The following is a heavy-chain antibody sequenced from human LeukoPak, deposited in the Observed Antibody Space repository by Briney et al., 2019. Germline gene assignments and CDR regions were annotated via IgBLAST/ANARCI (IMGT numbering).Heavy chain of an antibody. CDR2: INPSGGST. CDR3: ARLRPTYYYDRGWFDP. J-gene: IGHJ5*02. D-gene: IGHD3-22*01. CDR1: GYTLTELS. Sequence: ASVKVSCKVSGYTLTELSMHWVRQAPGQGLEWMGIINPSGGSTSYAQKFQGRVTMTRDTSTSTVYMELSSLRSEDTAVYYCARLRPTYYYDRGWFDPWGQGTLVTVSS. V-gene: IGHV1-46*01.